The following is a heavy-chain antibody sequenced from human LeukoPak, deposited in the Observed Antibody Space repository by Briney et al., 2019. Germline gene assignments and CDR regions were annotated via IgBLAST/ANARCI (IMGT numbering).Heavy chain of an antibody. CDR3: ARVRAYSGYDYCFFDG. J-gene: IGHJ4*02. V-gene: IGHV1-69*13. CDR1: GGTFSSYA. D-gene: IGHD5-12*01. Sequence: SVKVSCKASGGTFSSYAISWVRQAPGEGLEWMGGIISIFGRANYAQKFQGRVTITADESTSTAYMELSSRRSEDTAVYNSARVRAYSGYDYCFFDGGGQATLVT. CDR2: IISIFGRA.